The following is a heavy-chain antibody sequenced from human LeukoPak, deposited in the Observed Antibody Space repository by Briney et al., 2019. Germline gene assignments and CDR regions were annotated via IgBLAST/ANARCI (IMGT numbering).Heavy chain of an antibody. CDR1: GYTFTSYD. CDR2: MSPNSGNT. J-gene: IGHJ3*02. CDR3: VRDSLSITKTAAGDTFDI. D-gene: IGHD1-20*01. V-gene: IGHV1-8*01. Sequence: REASVKVSCKASGYTFTSYDINWVRQATGQGLEWMGWMSPNSGNTGYAQKFQGRVTMTRNTSISTAYMELSSLRSEDTAVYYCVRDSLSITKTAAGDTFDIWGQGTMVTVSS.